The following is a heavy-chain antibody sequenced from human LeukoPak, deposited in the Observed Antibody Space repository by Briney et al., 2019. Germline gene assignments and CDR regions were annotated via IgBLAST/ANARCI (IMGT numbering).Heavy chain of an antibody. CDR1: GFTFSTYW. CDR3: ARDVGGSLDY. V-gene: IGHV3-7*01. D-gene: IGHD1-26*01. Sequence: PGGSLRLSCAASGFTFSTYWMAWVRQAPGKGLEWVANIKGDESARHQADSVKGRFTISRDNAQNSVYLQMRSLRGEDTAVYYCARDVGGSLDYWGQGTLVTDSS. CDR2: IKGDESAR. J-gene: IGHJ4*02.